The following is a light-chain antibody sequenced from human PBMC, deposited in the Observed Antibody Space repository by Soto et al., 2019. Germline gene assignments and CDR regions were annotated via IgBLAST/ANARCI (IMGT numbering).Light chain of an antibody. J-gene: IGKJ5*01. CDR3: QQSYSTLIT. CDR2: AAS. CDR1: QSISSY. Sequence: DIQMTQSPSSLSASVGDRVTITCRASQSISSYLNWYQQKPGKAPKLLIYAASSLQSGVPSRFSGSGSGTDFTLIISSLQPVDLATYYCQQSYSTLITFGQGTRLEIK. V-gene: IGKV1-39*01.